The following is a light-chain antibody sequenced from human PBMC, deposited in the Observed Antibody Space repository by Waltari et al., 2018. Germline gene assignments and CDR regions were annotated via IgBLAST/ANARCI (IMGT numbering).Light chain of an antibody. J-gene: IGKJ2*03. CDR3: QHYSSYSS. Sequence: DIQMTQSPSTLSASVGDRVTITCRASHSISIWLAWYQQKPGRAPKLLIYQTSILESGVPSMFSGSASGTEFTLTISSLQPDDFATYYCQHYSSYSSFGQGTKLEI. CDR1: HSISIW. CDR2: QTS. V-gene: IGKV1-5*03.